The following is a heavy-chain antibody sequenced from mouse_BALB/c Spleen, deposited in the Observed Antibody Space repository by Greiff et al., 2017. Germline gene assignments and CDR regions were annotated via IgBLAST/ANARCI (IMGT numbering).Heavy chain of an antibody. CDR3: ARSGNYLYYYAMDY. CDR2: ISSGGGST. CDR1: GFAFSSYD. J-gene: IGHJ4*01. D-gene: IGHD2-1*01. Sequence: DVMLVESGGGLVKPGGSLKLSCAASGFAFSSYDMSWVRQTPEKRLEWVAYISSGGGSTYYPDTVKGRFTISRDNAKNTLYLQMSSLKSEDTAMYYCARSGNYLYYYAMDYWGQGTSVTVSS. V-gene: IGHV5-12-1*01.